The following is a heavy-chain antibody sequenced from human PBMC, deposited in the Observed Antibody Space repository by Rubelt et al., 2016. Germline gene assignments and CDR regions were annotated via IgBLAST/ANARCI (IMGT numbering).Heavy chain of an antibody. V-gene: IGHV3-33*01. D-gene: IGHD5-12*01. Sequence: WYDGSNKYYADSVKGRFTISRDNSKNTLYLQMNSLRAEDTAVYYCARGGYSNYGYWGQGTLVTVSS. CDR2: WYDGSNK. J-gene: IGHJ4*02. CDR3: ARGGYSNYGY.